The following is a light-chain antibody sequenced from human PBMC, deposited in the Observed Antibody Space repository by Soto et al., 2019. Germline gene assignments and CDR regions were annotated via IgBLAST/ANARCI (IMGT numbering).Light chain of an antibody. CDR2: GAS. V-gene: IGKV3-20*01. J-gene: IGKJ1*01. Sequence: EIVLTQSTGTLSLSPGERATLSCRASQSVSSRSLAWYQQKPGQAPRLFLYGASSRATGVPDRFSGSGSGTDFTLTIIRLEPEDFAVYYCQQYGSLPETFGQGTKVEIK. CDR1: QSVSSRS. CDR3: QQYGSLPET.